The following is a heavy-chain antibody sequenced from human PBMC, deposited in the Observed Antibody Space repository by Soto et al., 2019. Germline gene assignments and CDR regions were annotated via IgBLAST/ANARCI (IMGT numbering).Heavy chain of an antibody. CDR1: GGSIRNAAYS. CDR2: IYPSGMP. V-gene: IGHV4-30-2*01. D-gene: IGHD5-18*01. CDR3: ARERGGYGLFDS. J-gene: IGHJ4*02. Sequence: SETLSLTCTVSGGSIRNAAYSWSWIRQPPGKGLEWIGYIYPSGMPFYNPSLRSRVTISIDRSNDQFSLNLKSVTAADTAVYYCARERGGYGLFDSWGQGTLVTVSS.